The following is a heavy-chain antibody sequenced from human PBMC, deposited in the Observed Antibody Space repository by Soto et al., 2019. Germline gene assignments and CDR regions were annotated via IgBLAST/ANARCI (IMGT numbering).Heavy chain of an antibody. V-gene: IGHV1-69*12. Sequence: QVQLVQSGAEVKKPGSSVKVSCKASGGTFSSYAIIWVRQAPGQGLEWMGGIIPIFGTANYAQKFQGRVTITADEYTSTAYRERSSLRSEDTAVYYCAREGLGRVSSCSFGYGRAVWGQGTTVTVSS. J-gene: IGHJ6*02. CDR2: IIPIFGTA. D-gene: IGHD6-6*01. CDR1: GGTFSSYA. CDR3: AREGLGRVSSCSFGYGRAV.